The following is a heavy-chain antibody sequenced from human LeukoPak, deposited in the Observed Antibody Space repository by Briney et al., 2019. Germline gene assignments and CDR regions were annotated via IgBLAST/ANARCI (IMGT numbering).Heavy chain of an antibody. CDR3: ARLWSTDCSGGSCPHQPNY. Sequence: PSETLSLTCTVSGGSSSSSIYHWCWIRPPPGTGLYWIVSAFYSGSTYYNPSLKSRVTMSVDMSKNQFSLKLSSVIAADTAVYYCARLWSTDCSGGSCPHQPNYWGQGTLVTVSS. D-gene: IGHD2-15*01. V-gene: IGHV4-39*01. CDR2: AFYSGST. J-gene: IGHJ4*02. CDR1: GGSSSSSIYH.